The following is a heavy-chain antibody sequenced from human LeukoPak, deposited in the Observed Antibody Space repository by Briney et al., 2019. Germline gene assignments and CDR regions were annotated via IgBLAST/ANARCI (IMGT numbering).Heavy chain of an antibody. CDR3: ARDMTMVRGVIDY. CDR2: ISSSSSTI. CDR1: GFAFSTYW. Sequence: PGGSLRLSCAASGFAFSTYWMYWVRQAPGKGLEWVSYISSSSSTIYYADSVKGRFTISRDNAKNSLYLQMNSLRAEDTAVYYCARDMTMVRGVIDYWGQGTLVTVSS. D-gene: IGHD3-10*01. J-gene: IGHJ4*02. V-gene: IGHV3-48*01.